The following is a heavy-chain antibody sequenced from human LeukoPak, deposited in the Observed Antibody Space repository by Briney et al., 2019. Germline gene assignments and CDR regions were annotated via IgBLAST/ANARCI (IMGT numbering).Heavy chain of an antibody. V-gene: IGHV4-59*08. J-gene: IGHJ4*02. CDR2: FCYCGST. CDR1: DGPINRYH. Sequence: KPSVTLSLICTVSDGPINRYHWMCMPEPPGRALVGLGYFCYCGSTNHNPSLGRPLTLSVDTSKNHFSLKQSFVTAGDTGVFFCASHLGRGFDYWGQGILVTASS. CDR3: ASHLGRGFDY.